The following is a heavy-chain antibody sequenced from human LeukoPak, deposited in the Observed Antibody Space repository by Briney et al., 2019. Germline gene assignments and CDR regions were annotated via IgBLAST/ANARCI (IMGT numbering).Heavy chain of an antibody. CDR3: ARVLKTRWFDY. Sequence: PGGSLRLSCAASGFTVSSNYMSWVRQAPGKGLEWVSLIYGGGSTYYADSVKGRFTISRDNSKNTLFLQMNSLRADDTAVYYCARVLKTRWFDYWGQGTLVTVSS. D-gene: IGHD1-1*01. CDR2: IYGGGST. J-gene: IGHJ4*02. V-gene: IGHV3-66*01. CDR1: GFTVSSNY.